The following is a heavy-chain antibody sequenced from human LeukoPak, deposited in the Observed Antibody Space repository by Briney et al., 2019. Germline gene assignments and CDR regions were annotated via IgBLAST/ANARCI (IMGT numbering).Heavy chain of an antibody. CDR2: ISYDGSNK. CDR1: GFTFNNFG. CDR3: AREAPYCSGGSCYSAWFDP. V-gene: IGHV3-30*03. Sequence: GGSLRLSCAASGFTFNNFGMHWVRQAPGKGLEWVAVISYDGSNKYYADSVKGRFTISRDNSKNTLYLQMNSLRAEDTAVYYCAREAPYCSGGSCYSAWFDPWGQGTLVTVSS. D-gene: IGHD2-15*01. J-gene: IGHJ5*02.